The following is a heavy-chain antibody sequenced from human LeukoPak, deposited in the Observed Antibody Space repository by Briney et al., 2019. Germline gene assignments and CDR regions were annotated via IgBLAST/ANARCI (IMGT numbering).Heavy chain of an antibody. V-gene: IGHV3-23*01. J-gene: IGHJ4*02. CDR3: AKSEGWFGELSSDY. CDR1: GFTFSSYG. D-gene: IGHD3-10*01. Sequence: GGSLRLSCAASGFTFSSYGMSWFRQAPGKGLEWVSAISGSTGSTYYADSVKGRFTISRDNSKNTLYLQMNSVRAEDTAVYYCAKSEGWFGELSSDYWGQGTLVTVSS. CDR2: ISGSTGST.